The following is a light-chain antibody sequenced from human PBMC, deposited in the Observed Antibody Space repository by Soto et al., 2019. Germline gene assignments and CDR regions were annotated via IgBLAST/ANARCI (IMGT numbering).Light chain of an antibody. CDR1: QSISSH. J-gene: IGKJ4*01. Sequence: EIVLTQSPATLSLSPGERATLSCRASQSISSHLAWYQQKPGQAPRLLIYGASNRATGIPARFSGRGSGTEFTLTISSLESEDFAVYDCQQRSNWPLTFGGGTKVEIK. V-gene: IGKV3-11*01. CDR2: GAS. CDR3: QQRSNWPLT.